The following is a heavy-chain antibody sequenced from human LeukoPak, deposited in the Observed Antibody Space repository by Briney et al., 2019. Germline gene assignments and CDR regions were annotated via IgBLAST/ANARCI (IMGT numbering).Heavy chain of an antibody. CDR3: ARGPPYYDFWSGYYTAEYFQH. Sequence: SETLSLTCAVYGGSFSGYYWSWIRQPPGKGLEWIGEINHSGSTNYNPSLKSRVTISVDTSKNQFSLKLSSVTAADTAVYYCARGPPYYDFWSGYYTAEYFQHWGQGTLVTVSS. J-gene: IGHJ1*01. D-gene: IGHD3-3*01. V-gene: IGHV4-34*01. CDR2: INHSGST. CDR1: GGSFSGYY.